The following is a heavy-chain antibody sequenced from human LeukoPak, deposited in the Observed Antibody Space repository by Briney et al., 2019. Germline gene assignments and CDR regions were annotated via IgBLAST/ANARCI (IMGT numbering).Heavy chain of an antibody. CDR3: AKDHSSSSPSFDY. Sequence: PGGSLRLSCAASGFTFSSYAMSWVRQAPGKGLEWVSTLSGGGGNTYYAHSVKGRFAISRDNSKNTLYLQMNSLRAEDTAVYYCAKDHSSSSPSFDYWGQGTLVTVSS. CDR2: LSGGGGNT. D-gene: IGHD6-6*01. V-gene: IGHV3-23*01. J-gene: IGHJ4*02. CDR1: GFTFSSYA.